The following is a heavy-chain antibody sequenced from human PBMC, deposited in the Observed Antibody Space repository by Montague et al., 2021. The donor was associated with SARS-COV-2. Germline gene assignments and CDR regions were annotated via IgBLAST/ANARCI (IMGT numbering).Heavy chain of an antibody. D-gene: IGHD3-3*01. V-gene: IGHV4-39*01. CDR3: ATLPSRITIFGVVQGYYLDD. CDR2: KYYSGST. CDR1: GASIGSRSYY. J-gene: IGHJ4*02. Sequence: SETLSLTCTVSGASIGSRSYYWGWIRQPPGKGLEWIGFKYYSGSTYYNPTLKSRVTISVDTSKNQFSLKLSSVTAADTAVYYCATLPSRITIFGVVQGYYLDDWGQGTLVTVSS.